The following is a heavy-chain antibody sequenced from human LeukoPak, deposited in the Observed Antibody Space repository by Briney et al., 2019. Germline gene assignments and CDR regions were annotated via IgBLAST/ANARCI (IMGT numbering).Heavy chain of an antibody. Sequence: ASVKVSCKASGYTFTGYYMHWVRQAPGQGLEWMGWINPNSGGTNYAQKFQGRVTMTRDTSISTAYMELSRLRSDDTAVDYCARELVGATPHNAFDIWGQGTMVTVSS. CDR2: INPNSGGT. V-gene: IGHV1-2*02. CDR3: ARELVGATPHNAFDI. D-gene: IGHD1-26*01. CDR1: GYTFTGYY. J-gene: IGHJ3*02.